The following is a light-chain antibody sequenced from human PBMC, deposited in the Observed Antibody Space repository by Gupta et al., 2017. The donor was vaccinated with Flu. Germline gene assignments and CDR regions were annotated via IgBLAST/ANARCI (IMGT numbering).Light chain of an antibody. V-gene: IGKV1-17*02. CDR3: LQHNSYSQFT. CDR2: AAS. J-gene: IGKJ4*01. CDR1: QDIAGN. Sequence: DIQMTQSPASLSAYVGDRVTITCRASQDIAGNLGWYQQKPGKAPKRLIYAASNLQSGVPSRLSGSGSGTEFSLTISNLQPEDFATYYCLQHNSYSQFTFGGGTKVEIK.